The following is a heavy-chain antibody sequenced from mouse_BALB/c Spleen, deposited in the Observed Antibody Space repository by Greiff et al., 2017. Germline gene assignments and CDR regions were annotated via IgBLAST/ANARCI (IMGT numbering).Heavy chain of an antibody. CDR2: ISYDGSN. D-gene: IGHD2-1*01. V-gene: IGHV3-6*02. J-gene: IGHJ2*01. CDR3: ARGPGNYGFDY. CDR1: GYSITSGYY. Sequence: EVQLQQSGPGLVKPSQSLSLTCSVTGYSITSGYYWNWIRQFPGNKLEWMGYISYDGSNNYNPSLKNRISITRDTSKNQFFLKLNSVTTEDTATYYCARGPGNYGFDYWGQGTTLTVSS.